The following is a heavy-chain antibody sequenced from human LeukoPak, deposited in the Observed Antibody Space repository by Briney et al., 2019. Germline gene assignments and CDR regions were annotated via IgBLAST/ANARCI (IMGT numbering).Heavy chain of an antibody. CDR3: ARDGGRSGYYEYSPNFDY. D-gene: IGHD3-3*01. J-gene: IGHJ4*02. V-gene: IGHV1-46*01. CDR1: GYTFTSYY. Sequence: GASVKVSCKASGYTFTSYYMHWVRQAPGQGLEWMGIINPSGGSTSYAQKFQGRVTMTRDTSTSTVYTELSSLRSEDTAVYYCARDGGRSGYYEYSPNFDYWGQGTLVTVSS. CDR2: INPSGGST.